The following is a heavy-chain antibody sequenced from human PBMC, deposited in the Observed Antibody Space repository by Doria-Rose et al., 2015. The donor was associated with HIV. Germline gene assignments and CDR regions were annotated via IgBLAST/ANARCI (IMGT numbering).Heavy chain of an antibody. V-gene: IGHV4-34*01. J-gene: IGHJ4*02. D-gene: IGHD3-10*01. CDR3: ARGGGDY. CDR2: ISHNGST. Sequence: GRGLEWIGEISHNGSTNYNPSLKSRVTISLDTSKNQFSLNLHSVTAADTAVYYCARGGGDYWGQGTLVTVSS.